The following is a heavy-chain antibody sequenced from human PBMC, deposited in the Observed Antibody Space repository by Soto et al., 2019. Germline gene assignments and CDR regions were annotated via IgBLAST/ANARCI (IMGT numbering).Heavy chain of an antibody. CDR2: ISSSGSTI. CDR3: AAKNLGGPYNDAFDI. CDR1: GFTFSDYY. Sequence: PGGSLRLSCAASGFTFSDYYMSWIRQAPGKGLEWVSYISSSGSTIYYADSVKGRFTISRDNAKNSLYLQMNSLRAEDTAVYYCAAKNLGGPYNDAFDIWGQGTMVTVSS. D-gene: IGHD1-20*01. J-gene: IGHJ3*02. V-gene: IGHV3-11*01.